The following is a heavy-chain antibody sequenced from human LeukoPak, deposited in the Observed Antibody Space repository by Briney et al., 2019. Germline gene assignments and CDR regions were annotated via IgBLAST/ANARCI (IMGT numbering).Heavy chain of an antibody. D-gene: IGHD3-10*01. CDR3: AREGERGVATFDY. Sequence: ASVKLSCKAAGYTFTSYYIHWVRHSPRQPLEWMGIINPSGGSTSYAQKFQGRVTMTRDMSTSTVNMELSSLRSEDTAVYYCAREGERGVATFDYWGQGTLVTVSS. CDR2: INPSGGST. V-gene: IGHV1-46*01. J-gene: IGHJ4*02. CDR1: GYTFTSYY.